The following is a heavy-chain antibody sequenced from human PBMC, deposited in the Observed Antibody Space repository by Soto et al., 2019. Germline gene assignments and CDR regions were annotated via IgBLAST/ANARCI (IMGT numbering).Heavy chain of an antibody. CDR1: GFTFSSYA. CDR2: ISYDGSNK. V-gene: IGHV3-30-3*01. J-gene: IGHJ4*02. CDR3: ARVPSSSGRAHIDC. D-gene: IGHD2-15*01. Sequence: QVQLVESGGGVVQPGRSLRLSCAASGFTFSSYAMHWVRQAPGKGLEWVAVISYDGSNKYYADSVKGRFTISRDNSKNTLDLHRNCLRAEHTAVYDCARVPSSSGRAHIDCLGQGTLVTVSS.